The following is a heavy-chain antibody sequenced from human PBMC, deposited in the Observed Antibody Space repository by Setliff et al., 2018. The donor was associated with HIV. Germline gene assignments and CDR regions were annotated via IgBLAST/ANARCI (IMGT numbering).Heavy chain of an antibody. Sequence: SETLSLTCTVSGGSISSYYWSWIRQPPGEGLEWIGYSHNNGNTHDNPSVKSRLTISVDTDENQFSLKLRSVTAAETAVYYCARQIASGYWAFDSWGQGTLVTVSS. CDR2: SHNNGNT. J-gene: IGHJ4*02. CDR3: ARQIASGYWAFDS. V-gene: IGHV4-59*08. CDR1: GGSISSYY. D-gene: IGHD3-3*01.